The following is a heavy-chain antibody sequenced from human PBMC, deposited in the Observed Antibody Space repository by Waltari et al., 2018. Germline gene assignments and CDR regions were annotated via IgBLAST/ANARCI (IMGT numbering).Heavy chain of an antibody. CDR3: ARFGYTGDHCPFDY. CDR2: IYTTGKA. CDR1: GLHVGYNY. V-gene: IGHV3-53*01. J-gene: IGHJ4*02. D-gene: IGHD2-8*02. Sequence: EVRLVESGAGLIQPGVSLRLSCAGSGLHVGYNYIAWVRQTPGKGLEWVSIIYTTGKAFHAESVKGRYTMSRDTSKNTISLQMSRLRDEDTGVYYCARFGYTGDHCPFDYCGEGALVTVSS.